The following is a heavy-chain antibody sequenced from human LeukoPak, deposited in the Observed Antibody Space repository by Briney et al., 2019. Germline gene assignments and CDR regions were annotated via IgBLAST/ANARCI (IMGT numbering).Heavy chain of an antibody. J-gene: IGHJ4*02. V-gene: IGHV3-48*01. Sequence: PGGSPRLSCAAPGFTFSSYRMNWVRQAPGKGLEWVSYISSSSSTIYYADSVKGRFTISRDNAKNSLYLQMNSLRAEDTAVYYCARSSRELGGYAPWELMPPFDYWGQGTLVTVSS. CDR2: ISSSSSTI. CDR1: GFTFSSYR. CDR3: ARSSRELGGYAPWELMPPFDY. D-gene: IGHD1-7*01.